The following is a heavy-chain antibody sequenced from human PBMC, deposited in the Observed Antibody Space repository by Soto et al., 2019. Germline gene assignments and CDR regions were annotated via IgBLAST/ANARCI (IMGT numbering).Heavy chain of an antibody. D-gene: IGHD7-27*01. J-gene: IGHJ4*02. Sequence: SETLSLTCAVYGGSFSGYYWSWIRQPPGKGLEWIGEINHSGSTNYNPSLKSRVTISVDTSKNQFSLKLSSVTAADTAVYYCARGRSLYRLNWAESRGRSRYFDYWGQGTLVTVSS. CDR1: GGSFSGYY. CDR2: INHSGST. V-gene: IGHV4-34*01. CDR3: ARGRSLYRLNWAESRGRSRYFDY.